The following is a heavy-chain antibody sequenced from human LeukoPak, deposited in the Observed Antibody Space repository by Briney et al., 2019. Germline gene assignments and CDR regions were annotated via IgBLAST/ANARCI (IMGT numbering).Heavy chain of an antibody. CDR3: AKWGDYDVLTGYYVSDY. V-gene: IGHV3-23*01. Sequence: GGSLRLSCVASGFTFSNYPMSWVRQAPGKGLEWVSAITGSGGNTYYADSVKGRFTISRDNSKNTVFLQMNSLRAEDTAVYYCAKWGDYDVLTGYYVSDYWGQGTLVTVSS. J-gene: IGHJ4*02. CDR1: GFTFSNYP. CDR2: ITGSGGNT. D-gene: IGHD3-9*01.